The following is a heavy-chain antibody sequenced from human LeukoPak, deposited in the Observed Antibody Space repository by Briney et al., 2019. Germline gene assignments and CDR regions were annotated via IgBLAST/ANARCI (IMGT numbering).Heavy chain of an antibody. J-gene: IGHJ5*02. CDR2: INHTGTT. Sequence: PSETLSLTCAVYGVSFSDYYWSWIRQPPGKGLEWIGKINHTGTTNYNPSLKSRVTISVDTSKNQFSLKLKSVTAADTAVYYCARKEGGQLANTRRWFDPWGQGTLVTVSS. CDR3: ARKEGGQLANTRRWFDP. V-gene: IGHV4-34*01. CDR1: GVSFSDYY. D-gene: IGHD6-13*01.